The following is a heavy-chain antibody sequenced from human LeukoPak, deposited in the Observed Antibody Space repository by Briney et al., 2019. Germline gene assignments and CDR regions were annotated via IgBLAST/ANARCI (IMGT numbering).Heavy chain of an antibody. Sequence: SETLSLTCAVYGGSFSGYYWSWIRQPPGKGLEWIGYIYYSGSTNYNPSLKSRVTISVDTSKNQFSLKLGSVTAADTAVYYCARLYGWDDAFDIWGQGTMVTVSS. CDR2: IYYSGST. CDR1: GGSFSGYY. J-gene: IGHJ3*02. V-gene: IGHV4-59*01. D-gene: IGHD6-19*01. CDR3: ARLYGWDDAFDI.